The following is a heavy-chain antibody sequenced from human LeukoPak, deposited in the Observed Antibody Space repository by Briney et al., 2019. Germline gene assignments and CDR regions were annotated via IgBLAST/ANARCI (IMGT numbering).Heavy chain of an antibody. CDR2: ISYDGSNK. V-gene: IGHV3-30-3*01. D-gene: IGHD2-2*02. Sequence: PGRSLRLSCAASGFTFSSYAMHWVRQAPGKGLEWVAVISYDGSNKYYADSVKGRFTISRDNSKNTLYLQMNSLRAEDTAVYYCATSSYTGFDYWGQGTLVTVSS. CDR1: GFTFSSYA. CDR3: ATSSYTGFDY. J-gene: IGHJ4*02.